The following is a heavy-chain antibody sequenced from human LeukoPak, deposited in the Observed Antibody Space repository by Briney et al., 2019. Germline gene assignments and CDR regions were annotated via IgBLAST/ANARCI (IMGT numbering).Heavy chain of an antibody. CDR2: ISYDGSNK. CDR1: GSTFSSYG. D-gene: IGHD6-6*01. Sequence: GGSLRLSCAASGSTFSSYGMHWVRQAPGKGLEWVAVISYDGSNKYYADSVKGRFTISRDNSKNTLYLQMNSLRAEDTAVYYCARAPARGYYYYGMDVWGQGTTVTVSS. CDR3: ARAPARGYYYYGMDV. J-gene: IGHJ6*02. V-gene: IGHV3-30*03.